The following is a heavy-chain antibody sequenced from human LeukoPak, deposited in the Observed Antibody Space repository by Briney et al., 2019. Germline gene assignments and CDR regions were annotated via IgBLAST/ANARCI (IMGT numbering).Heavy chain of an antibody. D-gene: IGHD3-10*01. CDR2: ISGSGGST. Sequence: GSLRLSCAASGFTFSSYAMSWVRQAPGKGLEWVSAISGSGGSTYYADSVKGRFTISRDNSKNTLYLQMNGLRAEDTAVYYCAKIEGSGSYYNTRWHAGSIDYWGQGTLVTVSS. J-gene: IGHJ4*02. V-gene: IGHV3-23*01. CDR1: GFTFSSYA. CDR3: AKIEGSGSYYNTRWHAGSIDY.